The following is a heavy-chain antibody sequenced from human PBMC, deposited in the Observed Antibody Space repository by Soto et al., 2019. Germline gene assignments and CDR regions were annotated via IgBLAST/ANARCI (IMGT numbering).Heavy chain of an antibody. J-gene: IGHJ5*02. V-gene: IGHV2-5*02. CDR3: AHSLYDYVWGTNWFDP. D-gene: IGHD3-16*01. CDR2: IYWDDDK. Sequence: QITLKDSGPTLVKPTQTLTLTCTFSGFSLSTSGVGVGWNRQPPGKALEWLALIYWDDDKRYSTSLKSRLTITKDTSKNQVVLTMTNMDPVDTATYYCAHSLYDYVWGTNWFDPWGQGTLVTVSS. CDR1: GFSLSTSGVG.